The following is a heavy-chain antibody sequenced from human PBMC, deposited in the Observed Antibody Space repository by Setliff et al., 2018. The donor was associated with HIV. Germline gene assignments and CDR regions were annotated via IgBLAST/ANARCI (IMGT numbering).Heavy chain of an antibody. CDR3: ATGSYSSVWYGFDY. D-gene: IGHD6-19*01. CDR1: GFTFDDYG. CDR2: ISKSGSRT. V-gene: IGHV3-48*03. Sequence: GGSLRLSCAASGFTFDDYGMSWVRQAPGKGLECISYISKSGSRTYDADSVKGRFTTSSDNAKKSLYLLMDSLRVEDTAVYYCATGSYSSVWYGFDYWGRGTLVTVSS. J-gene: IGHJ4*02.